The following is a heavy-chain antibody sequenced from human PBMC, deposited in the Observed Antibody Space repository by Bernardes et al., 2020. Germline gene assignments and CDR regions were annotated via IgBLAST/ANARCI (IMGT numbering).Heavy chain of an antibody. CDR2: ISSSSYTI. Sequence: VWSLRLSCAASGFTFSSYSMNWVRQAPGKGLECISYISSSSYTIYYADSVKGRFTISRDNAKNSLFLQMNSLRAEDTAVYYCARDKGTSGFPMNYWGQGTLVTVSS. CDR3: ARDKGTSGFPMNY. D-gene: IGHD6-19*01. J-gene: IGHJ4*02. CDR1: GFTFSSYS. V-gene: IGHV3-48*01.